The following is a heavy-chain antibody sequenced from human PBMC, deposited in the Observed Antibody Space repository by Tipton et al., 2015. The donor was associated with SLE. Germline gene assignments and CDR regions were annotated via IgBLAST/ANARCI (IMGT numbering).Heavy chain of an antibody. CDR1: GYTFTSYG. D-gene: IGHD5/OR15-5a*01. V-gene: IGHV1-18*03. CDR3: ARDGVSAATDSIFMAV. J-gene: IGHJ6*03. CDR2: ISPYNGDT. Sequence: QLVQSGAEVKKPGASVKVSCKASGYTFTSYGISWVRQAPGQGLEWMGWISPYNGDTNYAQHLQGRVAMTTDTSTSTAYMELRYVMSDDIDEYSCARDGVSAATDSIFMAVWGDGAAVTVS.